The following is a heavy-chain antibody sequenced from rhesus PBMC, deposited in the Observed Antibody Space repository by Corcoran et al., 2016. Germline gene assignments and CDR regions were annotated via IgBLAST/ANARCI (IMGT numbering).Heavy chain of an antibody. Sequence: QVQLQESGSGLVKPSETLSLTCAVSGGPSSERYYCSCIRQPRGQGLEWIGYIYGSGGSTYYNPSLKSRVTISTDTSKNQFSLKLSSVTAADTSVYYCARFTVGTVNAFDFWGQGLRVTVSS. CDR3: ARFTVGTVNAFDF. V-gene: IGHV4-106*01. CDR2: IYGSGGST. J-gene: IGHJ3*01. D-gene: IGHD5-24*01. CDR1: GGPSSERYY.